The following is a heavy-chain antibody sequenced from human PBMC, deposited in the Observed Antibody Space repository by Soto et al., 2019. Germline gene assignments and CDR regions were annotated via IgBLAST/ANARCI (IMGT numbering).Heavy chain of an antibody. V-gene: IGHV4-30-2*01. CDR1: GCSIRSGGDS. Sequence: SQTLSLTCAVFGCSIRSGGDSWNWIRQQPGKGLEWIGYIYHSGYTLYNPSLKGRVTISVDKSKNHFSLNLTSVTAADTAVYYCARAEDSDSSGNADWFDPWGKGILVTLSS. CDR2: IYHSGYT. CDR3: ARAEDSDSSGNADWFDP. D-gene: IGHD3-22*01. J-gene: IGHJ5*02.